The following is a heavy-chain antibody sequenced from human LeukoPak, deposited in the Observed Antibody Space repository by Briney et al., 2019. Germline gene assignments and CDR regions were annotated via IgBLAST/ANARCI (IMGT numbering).Heavy chain of an antibody. CDR3: ARDHNYDSSGLDY. D-gene: IGHD3-22*01. Sequence: GGSLRLSCAASKFAFSSYAMSWVRQAPGKGLEWVSAISGGGGNTYYADSVKGRFTISRDNSKNTLYLQMNSLRAEDTAVYYCARDHNYDSSGLDYWGQGTLVTVSS. V-gene: IGHV3-23*01. CDR1: KFAFSSYA. J-gene: IGHJ4*02. CDR2: ISGGGGNT.